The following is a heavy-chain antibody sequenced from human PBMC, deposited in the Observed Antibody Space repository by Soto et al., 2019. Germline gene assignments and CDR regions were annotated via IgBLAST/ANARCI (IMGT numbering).Heavy chain of an antibody. J-gene: IGHJ4*02. Sequence: QVQLVQSGAEVKKPGSSVKVSCKASGGTFSSYAISWVRQAPGQGLEWMGGIIPIFGTANYAQKFQGRVTITADESTSTAYMELSSLRSEDTAVYYCARQTVEWERSSGDYFDYWGQGTLVTVSS. CDR1: GGTFSSYA. D-gene: IGHD1-26*01. V-gene: IGHV1-69*01. CDR3: ARQTVEWERSSGDYFDY. CDR2: IIPIFGTA.